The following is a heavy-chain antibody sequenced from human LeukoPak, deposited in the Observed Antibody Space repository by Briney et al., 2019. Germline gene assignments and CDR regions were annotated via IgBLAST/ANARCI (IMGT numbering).Heavy chain of an antibody. J-gene: IGHJ4*02. D-gene: IGHD6-19*01. CDR1: GGSISSYY. V-gene: IGHV4-59*01. Sequence: SETLSLTCTVSGGSISSYYWSWIRQPPGKGLEWIGYIYYSGSTNYNPSLKSRVTISVDTSKNQFSLKLSSVTAADTAVYYCARETGYSSGWWDYWGQGTLVTVSP. CDR2: IYYSGST. CDR3: ARETGYSSGWWDY.